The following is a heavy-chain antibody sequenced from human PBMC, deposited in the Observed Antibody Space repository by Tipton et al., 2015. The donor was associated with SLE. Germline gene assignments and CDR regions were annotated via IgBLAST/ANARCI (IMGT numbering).Heavy chain of an antibody. CDR2: VYSSGFS. J-gene: IGHJ4*02. Sequence: LRLSCTVSGDSINGYYWTWIRQPPGKGLEWVGYVYSSGFSDYNPSLRSRVTISVDTSKNQFSLKLGSVTAADTAVYYCACDSNASSEYYYFRGPDFRGQGTLVTVSS. V-gene: IGHV4-59*12. CDR3: ACDSNASSEYYYFRGPDF. D-gene: IGHD3-22*01. CDR1: GDSINGYY.